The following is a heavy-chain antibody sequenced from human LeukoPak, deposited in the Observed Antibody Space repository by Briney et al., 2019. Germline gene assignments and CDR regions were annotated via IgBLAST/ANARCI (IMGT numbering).Heavy chain of an antibody. V-gene: IGHV4-30-4*08. Sequence: PSETLSLTCTVSGGSISSGDYYWSWIRQPPGKGLEWIGYIYYSGSTYYNPSLKSRVTISVDTSTNQFSLRLSSVTAADTAVYYCARAGTVTTLGAFDIWGQGTMVTVSS. CDR2: IYYSGST. D-gene: IGHD4-17*01. CDR3: ARAGTVTTLGAFDI. J-gene: IGHJ3*02. CDR1: GGSISSGDYY.